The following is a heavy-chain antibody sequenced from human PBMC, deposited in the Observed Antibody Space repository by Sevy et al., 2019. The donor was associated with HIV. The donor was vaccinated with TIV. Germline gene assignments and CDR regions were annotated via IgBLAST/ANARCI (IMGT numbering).Heavy chain of an antibody. J-gene: IGHJ4*02. Sequence: GESLKISCAASGFTFSTYWMHWVRQAPGKGLEWVANIKQDESEKYYVASVKGRFTISRDNAKNSLYLQMNSLRPGDTAVYYCARGNSGYFDYWGQGTLVTVSS. CDR3: ARGNSGYFDY. D-gene: IGHD3-22*01. CDR1: GFTFSTYW. CDR2: IKQDESEK. V-gene: IGHV3-7*04.